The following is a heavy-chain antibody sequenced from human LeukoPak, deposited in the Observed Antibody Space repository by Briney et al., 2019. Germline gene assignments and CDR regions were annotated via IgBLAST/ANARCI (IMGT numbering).Heavy chain of an antibody. J-gene: IGHJ5*02. CDR3: ARDLPESGSYYGWFDP. CDR2: ISAYNGNT. Sequence: ASVKVSCKASGYTFTSYGISWVRHAPGQGLEWMGWISAYNGNTNYAQKLQGRVTMTTDTSTSTAYMELRSLRSDDTAVYYCARDLPESGSYYGWFDPWGQGTLVTVSS. CDR1: GYTFTSYG. D-gene: IGHD1-26*01. V-gene: IGHV1-18*01.